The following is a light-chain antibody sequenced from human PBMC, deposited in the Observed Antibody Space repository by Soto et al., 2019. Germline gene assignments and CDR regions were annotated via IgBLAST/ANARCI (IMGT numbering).Light chain of an antibody. CDR1: SCDVGVYNY. J-gene: IGLJ2*01. CDR2: EVS. CDR3: RSFAGNNNLV. Sequence: QPVLTQPPSASGSPGQSVTISCTGTSCDVGVYNYVSWYQQHPGKAPKLMIYEVSKRPSGVPDRFSGSKSGNTASLTVSGLQAEDEADYYCRSFAGNNNLVFGGGTKVTVL. V-gene: IGLV2-8*01.